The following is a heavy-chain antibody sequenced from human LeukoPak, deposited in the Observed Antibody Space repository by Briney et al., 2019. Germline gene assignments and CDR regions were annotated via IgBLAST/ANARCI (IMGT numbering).Heavy chain of an antibody. CDR2: INSDGSST. CDR3: TGDGGGYPYYFDY. CDR1: GFTFSSYW. V-gene: IGHV3-74*01. J-gene: IGHJ4*02. D-gene: IGHD3-22*01. Sequence: PGGSLRLSCAASGFTFSSYWMHWVRQAPGKGLVWVSRINSDGSSTSYADSVKGRFAISRDNAKNTLYLQMNSLRADDTAVYYCTGDGGGYPYYFDYWGQGTLVTVSS.